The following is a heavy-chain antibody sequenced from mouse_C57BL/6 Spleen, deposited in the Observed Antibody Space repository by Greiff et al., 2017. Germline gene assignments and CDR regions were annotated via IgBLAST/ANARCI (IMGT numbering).Heavy chain of an antibody. CDR2: FHPYNDDT. CDR3: ARGGRPVAGAMDY. CDR1: GYTFTTYP. D-gene: IGHD1-1*01. J-gene: IGHJ4*01. V-gene: IGHV1-47*01. Sequence: VKLMESGAELVKPGASVKMSCKASGYTFTTYPIEWMKQNHGKSLEWIGNFHPYNDDTKYNEKFKGKATLTVEKSSSTVYLELSRLTSDDSAVYYCARGGRPVAGAMDYWGQGTSVTVSS.